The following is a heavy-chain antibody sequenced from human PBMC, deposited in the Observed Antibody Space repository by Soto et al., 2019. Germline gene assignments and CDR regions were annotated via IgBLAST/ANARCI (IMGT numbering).Heavy chain of an antibody. CDR3: ARGKEMATIVASDEFDY. J-gene: IGHJ4*02. Sequence: ASVKVSCKASGYTFTSYAMHWVRQAPGQRLEWMGWINAGSGNTKYAQKFQGRVTMTRDTSTSTAYMELSSLRSEDTAVYYCARGKEMATIVASDEFDYWGQGTLVTVSS. CDR2: INAGSGNT. D-gene: IGHD5-12*01. V-gene: IGHV1-3*01. CDR1: GYTFTSYA.